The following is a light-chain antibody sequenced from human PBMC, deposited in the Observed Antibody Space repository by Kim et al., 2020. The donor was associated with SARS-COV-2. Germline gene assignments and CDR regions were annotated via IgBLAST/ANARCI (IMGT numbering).Light chain of an antibody. CDR1: QTISTY. CDR3: QQRSNWPLSIT. Sequence: EVVLTQSPATLSLSPGDRATLSCRASQTISTYLAWYQQKPGQPPRLLIYDASIRATDIPDRFSGSGSGTDFTLTISSLRPEDFAVYFCQQRSNWPLSITFVLGTRLEIK. V-gene: IGKV3-11*01. CDR2: DAS. J-gene: IGKJ5*01.